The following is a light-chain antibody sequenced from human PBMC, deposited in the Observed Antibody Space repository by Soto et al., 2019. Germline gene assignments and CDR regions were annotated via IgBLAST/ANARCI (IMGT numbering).Light chain of an antibody. V-gene: IGLV2-11*01. J-gene: IGLJ1*01. CDR2: DVS. CDR1: SSDVGGYNY. CDR3: CSYAGSYTYV. Sequence: QSVLTQPRSVSGSPGQSVTISCTGTSSDVGGYNYVSWYQQHPGKAPKLMIYDVSKRPSGVPDRFSGSKSGNTASLTISGLQAEDEAAYYCCSYAGSYTYVLGNGTKVTVL.